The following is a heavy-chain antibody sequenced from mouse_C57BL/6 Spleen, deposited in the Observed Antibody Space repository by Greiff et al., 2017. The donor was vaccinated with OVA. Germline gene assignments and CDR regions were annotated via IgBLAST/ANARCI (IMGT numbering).Heavy chain of an antibody. CDR1: GYSFTDYN. Sequence: EVKLMESGPELVKPGASVKISCKASGYSFTDYNMNWVKQSNGKSLEWIGVINPNYGTTSYNQKFKGKATLTVDQSSSTAYMQLNSLTSEDSAVYYCASRDYYGSSSDFDYWGQGTTLTVSS. V-gene: IGHV1-39*01. CDR2: INPNYGTT. CDR3: ASRDYYGSSSDFDY. J-gene: IGHJ2*01. D-gene: IGHD1-1*01.